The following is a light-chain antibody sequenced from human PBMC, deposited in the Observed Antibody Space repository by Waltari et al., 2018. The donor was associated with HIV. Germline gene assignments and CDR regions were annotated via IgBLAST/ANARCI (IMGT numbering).Light chain of an antibody. V-gene: IGLV6-57*01. CDR3: QSYDSNTRI. J-gene: IGLJ1*01. Sequence: FMLTQPRSVSESPGKTVTISCTRSSGSIGSNYVHWYQQRSGSSPTTVIYEDDQRPSGVPGRFSGSIDRSSNSASLTISGLMTEDEADYYCQSYDSNTRIFGTGTKVTVL. CDR1: SGSIGSNY. CDR2: EDD.